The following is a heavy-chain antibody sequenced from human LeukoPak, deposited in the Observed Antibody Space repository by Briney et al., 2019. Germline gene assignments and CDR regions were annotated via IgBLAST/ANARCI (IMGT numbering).Heavy chain of an antibody. D-gene: IGHD3-9*01. CDR2: IYYSGIT. J-gene: IGHJ5*02. V-gene: IGHV4-61*05. CDR1: GDSISSINYY. Sequence: SETLSLXCTVSGDSISSINYYWGWIRQPPEKGLEWIGYIYYSGITNYNPSLKSRVTISVDTSKNQFSLKLSSVTAADTAVYYCVRGSLTGYYNWFDPWGQGTLVTVSS. CDR3: VRGSLTGYYNWFDP.